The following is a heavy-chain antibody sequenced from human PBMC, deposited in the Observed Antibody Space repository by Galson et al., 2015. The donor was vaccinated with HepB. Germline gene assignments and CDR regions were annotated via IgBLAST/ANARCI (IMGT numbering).Heavy chain of an antibody. J-gene: IGHJ6*02. Sequence: ETLSLTCTVSGGSVSSYYWSWIRQPPGKGLEWIGEINHSGSTNYNPSLKSRVTISVDTSKNQFSLKLSSVTAADTAVYYCARDSVYCSGGSCYFSYYYYGMDVWGQGTTVTVSS. CDR3: ARDSVYCSGGSCYFSYYYYGMDV. CDR1: GGSVSSYY. D-gene: IGHD2-15*01. V-gene: IGHV4-34*01. CDR2: INHSGST.